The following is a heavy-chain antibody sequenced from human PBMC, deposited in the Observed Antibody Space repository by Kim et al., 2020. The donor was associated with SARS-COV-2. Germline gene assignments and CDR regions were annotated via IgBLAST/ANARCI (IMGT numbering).Heavy chain of an antibody. J-gene: IGHJ4*02. CDR2: IDGSDGTT. D-gene: IGHD2-2*03. Sequence: GGSLRLSCTTSGFTFTGYAMSWVRQAPGKGLEWVSSIDGSDGTTYYVDSVTGRFTISRDNSKNTLYLQMNSLRADDTAVYYCMKGGWGWIWDHWGQGTRVTVSS. CDR1: GFTFTGYA. V-gene: IGHV3-23*01. CDR3: MKGGWGWIWDH.